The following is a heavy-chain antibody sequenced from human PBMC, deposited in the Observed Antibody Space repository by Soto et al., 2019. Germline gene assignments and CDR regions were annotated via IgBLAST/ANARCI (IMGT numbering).Heavy chain of an antibody. J-gene: IGHJ6*03. CDR3: ARGDCVGGTCYSLAGSFYYYMDV. V-gene: IGHV3-74*01. CDR2: INSDGSVS. Sequence: VQLVESGGGLVQPGGSLRLSCAASGFTFGNYWMYWVRQAPGKGLVWVSRINSDGSVSSYADSVKGRLTISRDNVKNTLSLQMDSLRVEDTAVYYCARGDCVGGTCYSLAGSFYYYMDVWGKGTTVTVFS. CDR1: GFTFGNYW. D-gene: IGHD2-15*01.